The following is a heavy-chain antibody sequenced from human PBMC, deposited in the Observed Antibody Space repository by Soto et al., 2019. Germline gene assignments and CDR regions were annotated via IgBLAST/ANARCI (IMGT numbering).Heavy chain of an antibody. V-gene: IGHV3-23*01. D-gene: IGHD2-15*01. J-gene: IGHJ6*02. CDR3: ARKNVVVLGNYGFL. CDR1: GFIFSDYV. Sequence: PGGSLRLSCAASGFIFSDYVMSWVRQAPGKGLEWVSSISDSGDSTYSADSVKGRFTISRDNSKNTLYLQMNSLRAEDTAVYYCARKNVVVLGNYGFLWGQGTTVTVSS. CDR2: ISDSGDST.